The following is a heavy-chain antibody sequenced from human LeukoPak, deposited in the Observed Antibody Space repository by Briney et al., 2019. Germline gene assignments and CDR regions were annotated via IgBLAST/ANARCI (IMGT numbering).Heavy chain of an antibody. D-gene: IGHD3-10*01. CDR1: GGSISSHY. Sequence: SETLSLTRTVSGGSISSHYWGWIRQPPGKGLEWIGYIYYSGSTNYNPSLKSRVTISVDTSKNQFSLKLSSVTAADTAVYYCARGDDYGSGSYYYFDHWGQGTLVTVSS. V-gene: IGHV4-59*11. J-gene: IGHJ4*02. CDR3: ARGDDYGSGSYYYFDH. CDR2: IYYSGST.